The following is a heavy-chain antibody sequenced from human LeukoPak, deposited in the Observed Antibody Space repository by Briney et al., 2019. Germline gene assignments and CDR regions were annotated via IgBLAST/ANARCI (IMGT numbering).Heavy chain of an antibody. J-gene: IGHJ4*02. Sequence: SETLSLTCTVSGGSISSYYWSWIRQPTGKGLEWIGYIYYSGSTNYNPSLKSRVTISVDTSKNQFSLKLSSVTAADTAVYYCARAVTMVVPGYNFDYWGQGTLVAVSS. D-gene: IGHD4-23*01. CDR2: IYYSGST. CDR1: GGSISSYY. V-gene: IGHV4-59*01. CDR3: ARAVTMVVPGYNFDY.